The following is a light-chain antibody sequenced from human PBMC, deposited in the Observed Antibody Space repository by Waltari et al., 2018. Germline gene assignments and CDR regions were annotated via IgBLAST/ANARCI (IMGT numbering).Light chain of an antibody. CDR3: TSYTTSSVL. CDR1: SSDIGGYNY. J-gene: IGLJ2*01. V-gene: IGLV2-14*03. CDR2: DVS. Sequence: QSALTQPASVPGSPGQSITISCTGTSSDIGGYNYVSWYQQHTGKAPKVIIYDVSSRPSGVSNRFSGSKSANTASLTISGLQAEDEADYYCTSYTTSSVLFGGGTKLTVL.